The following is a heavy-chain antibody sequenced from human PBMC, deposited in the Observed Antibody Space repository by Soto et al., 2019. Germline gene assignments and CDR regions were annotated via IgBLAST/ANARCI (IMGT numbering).Heavy chain of an antibody. Sequence: SETLSLTCAVYGGSFSGYYWSWIRQPPGKGLEWIGEINHSGSTNYNPSLKSRVTISVDTSKNQFSLKLSSVTAADTAVYYCARAPGVVVVAAQLGWFDPWGQGTLVTVSS. J-gene: IGHJ5*02. CDR2: INHSGST. CDR1: GGSFSGYY. CDR3: ARAPGVVVVAAQLGWFDP. D-gene: IGHD2-15*01. V-gene: IGHV4-34*01.